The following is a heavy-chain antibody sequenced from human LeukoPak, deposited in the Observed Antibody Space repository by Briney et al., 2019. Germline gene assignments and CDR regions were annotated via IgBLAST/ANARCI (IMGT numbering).Heavy chain of an antibody. D-gene: IGHD2-8*01. Sequence: PGGSLRLSCAASGFTFSSYSMNWVRQAPGKGLEWVSSISSSSSYIYYADSVKGRFTISRDNAKNSLYLQMNSLRAEDTAVYYCARGTLGYCTNGVCHDYWGQGTLVTVSS. J-gene: IGHJ4*02. CDR1: GFTFSSYS. CDR2: ISSSSSYI. CDR3: ARGTLGYCTNGVCHDY. V-gene: IGHV3-21*01.